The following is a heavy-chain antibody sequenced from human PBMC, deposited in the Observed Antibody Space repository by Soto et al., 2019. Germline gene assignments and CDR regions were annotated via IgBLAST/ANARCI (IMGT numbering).Heavy chain of an antibody. CDR3: AIIMVRGVIIGAFDI. CDR2: IYYSGST. CDR1: GGSISSYY. J-gene: IGHJ3*02. V-gene: IGHV4-59*08. D-gene: IGHD3-10*01. Sequence: SETLSLTCTVSGGSISSYYWTWIRQPPGKGLEWIGYIYYSGSTNYNPSLKSRVTISVATSKTQFSLKLSSVTAADTAVYYCAIIMVRGVIIGAFDIWGQGTMVTVSS.